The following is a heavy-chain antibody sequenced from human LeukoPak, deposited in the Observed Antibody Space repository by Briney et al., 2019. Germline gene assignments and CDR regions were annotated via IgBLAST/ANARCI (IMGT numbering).Heavy chain of an antibody. J-gene: IGHJ4*02. CDR2: ISGSGGST. CDR1: GFTFSNYA. V-gene: IGHV3-23*01. D-gene: IGHD5-18*01. CDR3: AKGDTGMVRRYYFDY. Sequence: PGGSLRLSCAASGFTFSNYAMSWVRQAPGQGLERVSVISGSGGSTYYADSVKGQFTIFRDNSKNTVYLQMNSLRADDTAVYYCAKGDTGMVRRYYFDYWGQGTLVTVSS.